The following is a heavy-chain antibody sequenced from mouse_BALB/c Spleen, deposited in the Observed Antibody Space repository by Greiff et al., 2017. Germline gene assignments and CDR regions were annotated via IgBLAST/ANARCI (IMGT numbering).Heavy chain of an antibody. J-gene: IGHJ4*01. CDR2: ISYSGST. D-gene: IGHD2-2*01. Sequence: EVKVEESGPGLVKPSQSLSLTCTVTGYSITSDYAWNWIRQFPGNKLEWMGYISYSGSTSYNPSLKSRISITRDTSKNQFFLQLNSVTTEDTATYYCARGGYGYAMDYWGQGTSVTVSS. V-gene: IGHV3-2*02. CDR3: ARGGYGYAMDY. CDR1: GYSITSDYA.